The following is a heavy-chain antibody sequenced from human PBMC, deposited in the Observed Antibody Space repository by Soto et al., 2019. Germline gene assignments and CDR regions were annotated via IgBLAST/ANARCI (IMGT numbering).Heavy chain of an antibody. CDR1: GYTFTSYG. V-gene: IGHV1-18*01. D-gene: IGHD5-18*01. Sequence: GASVKVSCKASGYTFTSYGISWVRQAPGQGLEWMGWISAYNGNTNYAQKLQGRVTMTTDTSTSTAYMELRSLRSDDTAVYYCARDSSYGYGDYYYGMDVWGQGTTVTVSS. J-gene: IGHJ6*02. CDR2: ISAYNGNT. CDR3: ARDSSYGYGDYYYGMDV.